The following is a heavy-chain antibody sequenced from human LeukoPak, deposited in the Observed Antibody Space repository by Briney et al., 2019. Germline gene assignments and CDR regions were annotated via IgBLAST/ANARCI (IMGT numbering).Heavy chain of an antibody. CDR1: GASLRTSGYY. J-gene: IGHJ2*01. D-gene: IGHD2-15*01. CDR2: IYYSGST. CDR3: ARGGKAAVRFDL. Sequence: SETLSLTCAVSGASLRTSGYYWSWIRQPPGKGLEWIGYIYYSGSTYYNPSLKSRVTISVDTSKNQFSLKLSSVTAADTAVYYCARGGKAAVRFDLWGRGTLVTVSS. V-gene: IGHV4-30-4*01.